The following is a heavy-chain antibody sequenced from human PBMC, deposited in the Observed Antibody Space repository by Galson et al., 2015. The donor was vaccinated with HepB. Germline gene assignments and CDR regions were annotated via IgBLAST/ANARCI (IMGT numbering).Heavy chain of an antibody. V-gene: IGHV1-18*01. CDR3: ARDCSRTTCYFWFDP. CDR2: IGAYNGNT. Sequence: SVKVSCKASGYTFSSNGISWVRQAPGQGLEWMGWIGAYNGNTDYAQKFQGRVTMTTDTSTSTAYMELRSLTSDDTAVYYCARDCSRTTCYFWFDPRGQGTLVTVSS. J-gene: IGHJ5*02. CDR1: GYTFSSNG. D-gene: IGHD2-2*01.